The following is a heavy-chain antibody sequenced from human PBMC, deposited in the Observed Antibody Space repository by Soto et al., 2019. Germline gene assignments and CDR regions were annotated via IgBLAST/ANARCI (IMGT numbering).Heavy chain of an antibody. CDR1: GYTFTSYD. D-gene: IGHD2-15*01. CDR2: MNPNSGNT. CDR3: AREYPGGYCSGGSGYSRSYHYYGMDV. V-gene: IGHV1-8*01. J-gene: IGHJ6*02. Sequence: ASVKVSCKASGYTFTSYDINWVRQATGQGLEWMGWMNPNSGNTGYAQKFQGRVTMTRNTSISTAYMELSSLRSEDTAVYYCAREYPGGYCSGGSGYSRSYHYYGMDVWGLGTLVTVSS.